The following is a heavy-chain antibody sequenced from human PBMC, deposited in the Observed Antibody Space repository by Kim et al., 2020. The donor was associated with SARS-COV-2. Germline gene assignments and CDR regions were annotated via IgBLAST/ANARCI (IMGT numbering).Heavy chain of an antibody. J-gene: IGHJ3*02. CDR2: IYYSGST. CDR1: GGSISSGGYY. D-gene: IGHD3-3*01. Sequence: SETLSLTCTVSGGSISSGGYYWSWIRQHPGKGLEWIGYIYYSGSTYYNPSLKSRVTISVDTSKKQFSLKLSSVTAADTAVYYCARADTVFGVVIDAFDIWGEGTMVTVS. V-gene: IGHV4-31*03. CDR3: ARADTVFGVVIDAFDI.